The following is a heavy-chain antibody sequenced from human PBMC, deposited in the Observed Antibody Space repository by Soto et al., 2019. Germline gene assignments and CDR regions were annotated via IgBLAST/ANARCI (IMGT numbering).Heavy chain of an antibody. CDR2: ISSSSSYI. CDR3: ATNDNLFGESNYFDY. V-gene: IGHV3-21*01. J-gene: IGHJ4*02. D-gene: IGHD3-10*02. Sequence: GGSLRLSCAASGFTFSSYSMNWVRQAPGKGLEWVSSISSSSSYIYYADSVKGRFTISRDNAKNSLYLQMNSLRAEDTAVYYCATNDNLFGESNYFDYWGQGTLVTVSS. CDR1: GFTFSSYS.